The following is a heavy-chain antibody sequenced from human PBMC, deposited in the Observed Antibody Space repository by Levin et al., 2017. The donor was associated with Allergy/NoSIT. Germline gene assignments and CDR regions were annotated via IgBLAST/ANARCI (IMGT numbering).Heavy chain of an antibody. CDR1: GYTFTSYG. Sequence: ASVKVSCKASGYTFTSYGISWVRQAPGQGLEWMGWISAYNDNTKYAQKLQGRVTMTTDTPTSTAHMELRSLRSDDTAVYYCARMGYGYDYIWGSYRPDTHFDYWGQGTLVTVSS. D-gene: IGHD3-16*02. CDR2: ISAYNDNT. V-gene: IGHV1-18*01. CDR3: ARMGYGYDYIWGSYRPDTHFDY. J-gene: IGHJ4*02.